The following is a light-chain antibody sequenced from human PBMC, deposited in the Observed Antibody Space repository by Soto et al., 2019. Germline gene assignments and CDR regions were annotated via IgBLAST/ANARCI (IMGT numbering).Light chain of an antibody. V-gene: IGLV2-14*01. CDR2: DVS. CDR3: SSYTTNYAVL. Sequence: QSVLTQPASVSGSPGQSITISCTGISSDIGAFNYVSWYQQHPDRVPELMIYDVSNRPSGVSNRFSGSKSGSTASLTISGLQAEYEADYYCSSYTTNYAVLFGGGTQLTVL. J-gene: IGLJ7*01. CDR1: SSDIGAFNY.